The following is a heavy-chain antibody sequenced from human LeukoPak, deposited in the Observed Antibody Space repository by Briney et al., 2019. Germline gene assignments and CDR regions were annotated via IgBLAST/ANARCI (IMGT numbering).Heavy chain of an antibody. CDR3: ARGGDILTGYSLYYFDH. CDR2: IYYSGST. J-gene: IGHJ4*02. Sequence: PSETLSLTCTVSGGSISSYYWSWIRQPPGKGLEWIGYIYYSGSTNYNPSLKSRVTISVDTSKNQFSLKLSSVTAADTAVYYCARGGDILTGYSLYYFDHWGQGTLVTVSS. D-gene: IGHD3-9*01. V-gene: IGHV4-59*01. CDR1: GGSISSYY.